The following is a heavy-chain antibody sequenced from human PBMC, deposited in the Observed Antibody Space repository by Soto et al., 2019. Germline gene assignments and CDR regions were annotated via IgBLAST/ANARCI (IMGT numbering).Heavy chain of an antibody. Sequence: EVQLVESGGGLVQPGGSLRLSCAASGFLVSNNYMSWVRQAPGKGLEWVSVIYSGGNTYYADSVKGRFTISRHDSKNTVYLQMNSLRPEDTAVYYCATDTQWLVLAYWGQGTLVTVSS. D-gene: IGHD6-19*01. CDR1: GFLVSNNY. CDR2: IYSGGNT. V-gene: IGHV3-53*04. CDR3: ATDTQWLVLAY. J-gene: IGHJ4*02.